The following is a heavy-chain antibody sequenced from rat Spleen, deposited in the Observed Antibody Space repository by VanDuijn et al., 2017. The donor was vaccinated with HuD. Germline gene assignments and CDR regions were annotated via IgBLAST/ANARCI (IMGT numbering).Heavy chain of an antibody. CDR3: ASDARYSSSLVY. CDR1: GFSLTSNS. V-gene: IGHV2-1*01. Sequence: QVQLKESGPGLVQPSQTLSLTCTVSGFSLTSNSVSWVRQPPGKGLEWMGAIWSGGSTDYNSAIKSRLSISRDTSKNLVFLKMNSLQTDDTGTYYCASDARYSSSLVYWGQGTLVTVSS. CDR2: IWSGGST. J-gene: IGHJ3*01. D-gene: IGHD1-2*01.